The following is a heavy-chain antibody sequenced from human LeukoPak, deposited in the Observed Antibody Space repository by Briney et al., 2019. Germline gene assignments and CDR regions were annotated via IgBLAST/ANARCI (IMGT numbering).Heavy chain of an antibody. V-gene: IGHV3-48*03. CDR1: GFPLNSYE. J-gene: IGHJ4*02. D-gene: IGHD1-26*01. CDR2: ISSGGSTM. CDR3: ARDLDVGASTGTFDY. Sequence: GGSLRLSCVASGFPLNSYEMHWVRQAPGKGLEWVSYISSGGSTMYYADSVKGRFSISRDNAKNSLYLQMNSLRAEDTGFYYCARDLDVGASTGTFDYWGQGTRVTVSS.